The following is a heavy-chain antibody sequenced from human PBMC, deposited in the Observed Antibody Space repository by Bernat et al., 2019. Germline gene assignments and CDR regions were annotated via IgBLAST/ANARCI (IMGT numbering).Heavy chain of an antibody. D-gene: IGHD3-22*01. Sequence: QVQLVESGGGVVQPGRSLRLACAASGFTFSSYGMHWVRQAPGKGLERVSVISYDGSNNYCADSVKGRFTISRDNSKNTLYLKMNNLRAENTAVYYSAETAYYDSSGYYHKNWFDPWGQGTLVTVSS. CDR3: AETAYYDSSGYYHKNWFDP. V-gene: IGHV3-30*18. J-gene: IGHJ5*02. CDR2: ISYDGSNN. CDR1: GFTFSSYG.